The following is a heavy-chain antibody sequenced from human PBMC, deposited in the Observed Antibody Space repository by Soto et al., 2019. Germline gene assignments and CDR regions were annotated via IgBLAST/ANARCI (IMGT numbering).Heavy chain of an antibody. J-gene: IGHJ4*02. CDR1: GDSVSSNSAA. V-gene: IGHV6-1*01. D-gene: IGHD6-19*01. Sequence: SQTLSLTCVISGDSVSSNSAAWNWIRQSPSRGLEWLGRTYYRSKWYNDYAVSVKSRITINPDTSKNQFSLQLNSVTPEDTAVYYCAREKNIAVAEPTSIFDYWGQGTLVTVSS. CDR3: AREKNIAVAEPTSIFDY. CDR2: TYYRSKWYN.